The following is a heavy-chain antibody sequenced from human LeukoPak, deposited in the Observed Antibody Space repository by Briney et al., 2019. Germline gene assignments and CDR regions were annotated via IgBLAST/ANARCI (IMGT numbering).Heavy chain of an antibody. Sequence: NPGGSLRLSCAASGFTFSNAWMSWVRQAPGKGLELVGRIKSKTDGGTTDYAAPVKGRFNILRDDLKNTLYLQMNSLKTEETAVYYCTTKHVGGTMPSDYWGQGTLVTVSS. J-gene: IGHJ4*02. CDR2: IKSKTDGGTT. CDR1: GFTFSNAW. V-gene: IGHV3-15*01. D-gene: IGHD3-16*01. CDR3: TTKHVGGTMPSDY.